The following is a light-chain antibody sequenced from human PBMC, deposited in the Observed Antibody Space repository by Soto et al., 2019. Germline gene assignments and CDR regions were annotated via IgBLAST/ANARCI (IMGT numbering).Light chain of an antibody. CDR1: QSISSY. V-gene: IGKV1-39*01. J-gene: IGKJ1*01. CDR3: QQSYSTPWT. Sequence: DIQMTQSPSSLSASVGDRVTITCRASQSISSYLNWYQQKPGIAPKLLIYAASSLQSGVPSRVSGSGSGTDFTLTIGSLQPEDFATYDCQQSYSTPWTFGQGTKVEIK. CDR2: AAS.